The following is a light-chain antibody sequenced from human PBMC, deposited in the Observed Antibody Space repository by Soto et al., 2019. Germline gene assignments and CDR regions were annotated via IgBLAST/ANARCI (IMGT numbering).Light chain of an antibody. V-gene: IGLV2-14*01. CDR3: SSYTGSSTYVV. Sequence: QSALTQPASVYGSPGQSITISCSGTSSDVGGYNYVSWYQQHPGKAPKLMIYDVSNRPSGVSNRFSGSKSANTASLTISGLHAEDEADYYCSSYTGSSTYVVFGGGTKLTVL. J-gene: IGLJ2*01. CDR1: SSDVGGYNY. CDR2: DVS.